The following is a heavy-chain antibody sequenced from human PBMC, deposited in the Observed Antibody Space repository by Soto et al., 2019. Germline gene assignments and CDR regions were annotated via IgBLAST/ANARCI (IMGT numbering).Heavy chain of an antibody. Sequence: KQSQTLSLTCAISGDSVSSNSAAWNWIRQSPSRGLEWLGRTYYRSKWYNYYAVSVKSRITINPETSKNKFSLQLNSVTPEDTAVYYCARESIAGDYFAIYNWFDPWGQGTLVTVSS. D-gene: IGHD4-17*01. J-gene: IGHJ5*02. CDR1: GDSVSSNSAA. CDR3: ARESIAGDYFAIYNWFDP. V-gene: IGHV6-1*01. CDR2: TYYRSKWYN.